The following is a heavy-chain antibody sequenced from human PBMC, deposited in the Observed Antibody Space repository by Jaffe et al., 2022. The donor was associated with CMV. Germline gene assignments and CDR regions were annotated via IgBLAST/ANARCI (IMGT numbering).Heavy chain of an antibody. Sequence: QVQLVESGGGVVQPGRSLRLSCAASGFTFSSYGMHWVRQAPGKGLEWVAVISYDGSNKYYADSVKGRFTISRDNSKNTLYLQMNSLRAEDTAVYYCAKDAIDYDILTGPDLGGMDVWGQGTTVTVSS. V-gene: IGHV3-30*18. CDR3: AKDAIDYDILTGPDLGGMDV. CDR2: ISYDGSNK. J-gene: IGHJ6*02. CDR1: GFTFSSYG. D-gene: IGHD3-9*01.